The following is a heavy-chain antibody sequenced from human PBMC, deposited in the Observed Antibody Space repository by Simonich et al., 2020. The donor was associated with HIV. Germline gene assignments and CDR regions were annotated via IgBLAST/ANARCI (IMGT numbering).Heavy chain of an antibody. J-gene: IGHJ3*02. CDR2: ISSSGSTI. CDR1: GFTFSSYE. V-gene: IGHV3-48*03. CDR3: ARGGLNWNYDAFDI. D-gene: IGHD1-7*01. Sequence: EVQLVESGGGLVQPGGSLRLSCAASGFTFSSYEMNWVRQAPGKGLEVVSYISSSGSTIYYADSVKGRFTISRDNAKNSLYLQMNSLRAEDTAVYYCARGGLNWNYDAFDIWGQGTMVTVSS.